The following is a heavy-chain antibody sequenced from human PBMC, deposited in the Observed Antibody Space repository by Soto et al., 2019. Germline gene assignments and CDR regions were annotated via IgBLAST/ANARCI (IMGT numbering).Heavy chain of an antibody. V-gene: IGHV4-34*01. Sequence: SETLSLTCAVYGGSFSGYYWSWIRQPPWKGLEWIGEINHSGSTNYNPSLKSRVTISVDTSKNQFSLKLSSVTAADTAVYYCARGRSGGDYGPYYYYYYMDVWGKGTTVTVSS. CDR1: GGSFSGYY. CDR3: ARGRSGGDYGPYYYYYYMDV. CDR2: INHSGST. J-gene: IGHJ6*03. D-gene: IGHD4-17*01.